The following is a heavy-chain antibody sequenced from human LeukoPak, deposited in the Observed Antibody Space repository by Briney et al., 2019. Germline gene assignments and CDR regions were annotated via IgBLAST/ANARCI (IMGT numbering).Heavy chain of an antibody. D-gene: IGHD1-26*01. CDR3: ARHGAYSGSYPGICYMDV. J-gene: IGHJ6*03. V-gene: IGHV4-39*01. CDR1: GGSISSSSYY. CDR2: IYYSGST. Sequence: PSETLSLTCTVSGGSISSSSYYWGWIRQPPGKGLEWIGSIYYSGSTYYNPSLKSRVTISVDTSKNQFSLKLSSVTAADTAVYYCARHGAYSGSYPGICYMDVWGKGTTVTVSS.